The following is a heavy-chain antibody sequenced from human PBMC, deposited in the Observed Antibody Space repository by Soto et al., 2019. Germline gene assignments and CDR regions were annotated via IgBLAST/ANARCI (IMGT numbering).Heavy chain of an antibody. Sequence: SETLSLTCAVYGGPFSGYYWSWIRQPPGKGLEWIGEINHSGSTNYNPSLKSRVTISVDTSKNQFSLKLSSVTAADTAVYYCARVGGSGTISSRFDYWGQGTLVTVSS. CDR3: ARVGGSGTISSRFDY. V-gene: IGHV4-34*01. CDR1: GGPFSGYY. CDR2: INHSGST. D-gene: IGHD3-10*01. J-gene: IGHJ4*02.